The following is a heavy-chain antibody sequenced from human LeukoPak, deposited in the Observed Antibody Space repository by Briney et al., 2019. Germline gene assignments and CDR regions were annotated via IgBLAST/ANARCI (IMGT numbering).Heavy chain of an antibody. V-gene: IGHV3-30*04. Sequence: GGSLRLSCAASGFTFSSYAMSWVRQAPGKGLEWVAVISYDGSNKYYADSVKGRFTISRDNSKNTLYLQMNSLRAEDTAVYHCARDAVYCTNGVCPITSFDYWGQGTLVTVSS. CDR3: ARDAVYCTNGVCPITSFDY. CDR1: GFTFSSYA. CDR2: ISYDGSNK. J-gene: IGHJ4*02. D-gene: IGHD2-8*01.